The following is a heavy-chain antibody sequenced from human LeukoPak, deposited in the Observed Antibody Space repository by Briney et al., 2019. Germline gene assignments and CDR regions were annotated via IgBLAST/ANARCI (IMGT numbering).Heavy chain of an antibody. CDR2: INPSGGST. D-gene: IGHD4-23*01. CDR3: ASSQPGGNPRDY. CDR1: GYTFTSYY. J-gene: IGHJ4*02. Sequence: ASVKVSCKASGYTFTSYYMHWVRQAPGQGLGWMGIINPSGGSTSYAQKFQGRVTMTRDTSTSTVYMELSSLRSEDTAVYYCASSQPGGNPRDYWGQGTLVTVSS. V-gene: IGHV1-46*01.